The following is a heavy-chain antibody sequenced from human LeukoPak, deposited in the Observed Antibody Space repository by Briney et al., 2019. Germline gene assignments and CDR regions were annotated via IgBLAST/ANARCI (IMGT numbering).Heavy chain of an antibody. J-gene: IGHJ4*02. CDR2: ISSSGSTI. D-gene: IGHD1-26*01. V-gene: IGHV3-11*04. CDR1: GFTLSDYY. CDR3: ARETGLSGSYYDYFDY. Sequence: GGSLRLSCAASGFTLSDYYMSWIRQAPGKGLEWVSYISSSGSTIYYADSVKGRFTISRDNAKNSLYLQMNSLRAEDTAVYYCARETGLSGSYYDYFDYWGQGTLVTVSS.